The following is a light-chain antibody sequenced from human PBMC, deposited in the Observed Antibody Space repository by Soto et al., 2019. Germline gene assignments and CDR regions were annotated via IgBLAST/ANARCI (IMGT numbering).Light chain of an antibody. CDR1: QSVSSSY. CDR2: GAS. Sequence: EIVWTQSPGTLSFSPGDKATLSCRASQSVSSSYLAWYQQEPGQAPRLLIYGASSRATGIPDRFSGSGSGTDFTLTISSLEPEDFAVYYCQQYGSSLSWTFGQGTKVDI. CDR3: QQYGSSLSWT. V-gene: IGKV3-20*01. J-gene: IGKJ1*01.